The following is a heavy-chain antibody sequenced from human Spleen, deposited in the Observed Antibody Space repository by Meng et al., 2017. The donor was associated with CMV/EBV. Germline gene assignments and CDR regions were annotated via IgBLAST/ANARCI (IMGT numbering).Heavy chain of an antibody. CDR2: ISGSSSYI. D-gene: IGHD6-19*01. CDR3: SRDLRSLTSIAVGFDP. Sequence: YTLNNDSRNWVRQAPGKGMEWVSSISGSSSYIYYADSVKGRFTISRDNAKNSLYLQMNRLRAEDTAVYYCSRDLRSLTSIAVGFDPWGQGTLVTVSS. V-gene: IGHV3-21*01. J-gene: IGHJ5*02. CDR1: YTLNNDS.